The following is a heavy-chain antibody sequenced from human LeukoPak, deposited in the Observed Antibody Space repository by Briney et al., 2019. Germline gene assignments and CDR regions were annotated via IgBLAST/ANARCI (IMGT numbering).Heavy chain of an antibody. D-gene: IGHD2-21*02. CDR3: ARHVSSDLRIVVVTSDWYFDR. J-gene: IGHJ2*01. CDR1: GVYFSSSGCY. CDR2: IFYTGNT. Sequence: SETLSLTCSVSGVYFSSSGCYWGWICQPPGKGLEWIGSIFYTGNTYYNPSLKSRITISADTSKNQFSLNLSSVTAADTGVYYCARHVSSDLRIVVVTSDWYFDRWGRGTLVTVSS. V-gene: IGHV4-39*01.